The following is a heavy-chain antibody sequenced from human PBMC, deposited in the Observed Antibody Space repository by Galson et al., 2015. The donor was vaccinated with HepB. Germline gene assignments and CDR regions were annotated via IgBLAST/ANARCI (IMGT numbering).Heavy chain of an antibody. CDR1: GDSVSNKNTA. V-gene: IGHV6-1*01. Sequence: CAISGDSVSNKNTAWNWTRQSPLRGLEWLGRTYYRSKWYNNYAVSVKSRITINPDTSKNQFSLQLNSVTPEDTAVYYCAALGPPLDYWGQGILVTVSS. CDR3: AALGPPLDY. J-gene: IGHJ4*02. CDR2: TYYRSKWYN.